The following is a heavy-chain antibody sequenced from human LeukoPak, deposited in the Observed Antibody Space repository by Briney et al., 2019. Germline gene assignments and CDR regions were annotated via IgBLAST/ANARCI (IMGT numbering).Heavy chain of an antibody. V-gene: IGHV3-48*04. CDR1: GFTFSSYS. Sequence: GGSLRLSCAASGFTFSSYSMNWVRQAPGKGLEWVSYISSSGSTIYYADSVKGRFTISRDNAKNSLYLQMNSLRAEDTAVYYCAVYSSSFDYWGQGTLVTVSS. CDR3: AVYSSSFDY. CDR2: ISSSGSTI. D-gene: IGHD6-6*01. J-gene: IGHJ4*02.